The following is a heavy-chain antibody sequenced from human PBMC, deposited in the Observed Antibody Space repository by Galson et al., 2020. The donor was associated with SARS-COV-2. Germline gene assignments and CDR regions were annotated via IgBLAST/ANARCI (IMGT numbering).Heavy chain of an antibody. J-gene: IGHJ4*02. V-gene: IGHV3-66*02. Sequence: TGGSLRLSCAASGFSVSNNYMSWVRQAPGKGMEWVSLIYSGGKTYYADSVKGRFTVSRDNSKNTLYLEMNSLRAEDTAVYYCAVYSSLDYWGQGTLVTVSS. CDR3: AVYSSLDY. CDR2: IYSGGKT. D-gene: IGHD3-22*01. CDR1: GFSVSNNY.